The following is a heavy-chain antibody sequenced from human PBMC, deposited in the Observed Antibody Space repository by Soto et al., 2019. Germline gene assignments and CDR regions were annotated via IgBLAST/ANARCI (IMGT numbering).Heavy chain of an antibody. V-gene: IGHV3-74*01. CDR1: GFTFSNYW. CDR3: ARYEAP. D-gene: IGHD3-16*01. CDR2: IYSDGSST. J-gene: IGHJ2*01. Sequence: EVQLVESGGGLVQPGGSLRLSCAASGFTFSNYWMHWVRQAPGKGLLWVARIYSDGSSTSYADSVKGRFIISRDNAKNTLYLQMTSLRAEDKAVYYCARYEAPWGRGTLVTVSS.